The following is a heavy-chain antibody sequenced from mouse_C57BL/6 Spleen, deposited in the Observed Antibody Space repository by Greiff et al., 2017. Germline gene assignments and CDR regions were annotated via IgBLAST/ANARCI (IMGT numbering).Heavy chain of an antibody. CDR3: ERIYGSKENYFDY. V-gene: IGHV7-3*01. CDR2: IRNKANGYTT. D-gene: IGHD1-1*01. Sequence: EVMLVESGGGLVQPGGSLSLSCAASGFTFTDYYMSWVRQPPGKALEWFGFIRNKANGYTTEYSASVKGRFTISRDNYQSILYLQMNALRAEDSATYYCERIYGSKENYFDYWGQGTTLTVSS. CDR1: GFTFTDYY. J-gene: IGHJ2*01.